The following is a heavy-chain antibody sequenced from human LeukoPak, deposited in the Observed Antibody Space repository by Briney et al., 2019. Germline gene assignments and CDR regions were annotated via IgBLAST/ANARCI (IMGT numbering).Heavy chain of an antibody. CDR2: IYYSGTT. V-gene: IGHV4-59*01. J-gene: IGHJ4*02. CDR3: AREGSSGWYNY. D-gene: IGHD6-19*01. Sequence: SETLSLTCTVSGGSISSYYWSWIRQPPGKGLEWIGYIYYSGTTNYNPSLKSRVTISVDTSKNQFSLKLSSVTAADTAVYYCAREGSSGWYNYWGQGTLVTVSS. CDR1: GGSISSYY.